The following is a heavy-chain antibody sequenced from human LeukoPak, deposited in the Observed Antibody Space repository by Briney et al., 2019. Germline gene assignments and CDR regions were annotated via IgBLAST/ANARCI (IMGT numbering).Heavy chain of an antibody. D-gene: IGHD2-2*01. CDR3: ARVLLISSTSCYPDY. CDR1: GGSISSYY. Sequence: PSETLSLTCTVSGGSISSYYWSWIRQPPGKGLEWIGYIYYSGSTNYNPSLKSRVTISVDTSKNQFSLKLSSVTAADTAVYYCARVLLISSTSCYPDYWGQGTLVTVSS. J-gene: IGHJ4*02. V-gene: IGHV4-59*01. CDR2: IYYSGST.